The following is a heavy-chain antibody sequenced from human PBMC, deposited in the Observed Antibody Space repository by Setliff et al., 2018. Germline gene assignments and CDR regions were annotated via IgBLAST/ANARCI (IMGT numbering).Heavy chain of an antibody. CDR1: GFTFSNYA. V-gene: IGHV3-23*01. J-gene: IGHJ4*02. CDR3: AKDSVPDGIWDFDS. Sequence: SGGSLRLSCAASGFTFSNYAMSWVRQTPRKGLEWVSAIGVNGDETHHADSAKGRFTISRDNSKNTLYLQMNSLRVEDTATYYCAKDSVPDGIWDFDSWGQGLLVTVSS. D-gene: IGHD1-20*01. CDR2: IGVNGDET.